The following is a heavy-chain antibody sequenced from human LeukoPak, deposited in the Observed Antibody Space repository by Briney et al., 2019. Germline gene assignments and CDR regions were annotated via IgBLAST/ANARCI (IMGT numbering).Heavy chain of an antibody. CDR1: GGSFSGYY. CDR3: ARGGRTTTYATS. Sequence: PSETLSLTCAVYGGSFSGYYWSWIRQPPGKGLEWIGEINHIGHTNYNPSLKSRVTISADTSKNQFSLKLSSVTAADTAVYYCARGGRTTTYATSWGQGTLVTVSS. D-gene: IGHD1-14*01. J-gene: IGHJ5*02. V-gene: IGHV4-34*01. CDR2: INHIGHT.